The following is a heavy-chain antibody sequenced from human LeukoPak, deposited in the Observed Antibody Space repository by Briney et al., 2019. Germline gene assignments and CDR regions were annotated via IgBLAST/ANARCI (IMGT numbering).Heavy chain of an antibody. V-gene: IGHV1-8*01. D-gene: IGHD5-24*01. Sequence: SVSVSSTPSVYTFTMYNINGGRQAPGQGGGWVGWMNPNSGNTGYAQQFQGRVTMTRNTSISTAYMGLSSLRSEDTAVYYCASLAGPRGWLPFDYWGQGTLVTVSS. CDR3: ASLAGPRGWLPFDY. CDR1: VYTFTMYN. J-gene: IGHJ4*02. CDR2: MNPNSGNT.